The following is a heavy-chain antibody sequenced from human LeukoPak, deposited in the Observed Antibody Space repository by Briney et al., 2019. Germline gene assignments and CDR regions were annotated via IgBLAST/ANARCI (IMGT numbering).Heavy chain of an antibody. D-gene: IGHD2-21*02. Sequence: SETLSLTCTLSGGFITSGSYYWGWIRQPPEKGLEWIGCLYSRRKIFYNPYLQSRVTISEDKSKNQFSLKLSAVTTPDTTLFYGARQRGGDDDRFDYWGEGTLVTVSS. J-gene: IGHJ4*02. CDR3: ARQRGGDDDRFDY. CDR2: LYSRRKI. V-gene: IGHV4-39*01. CDR1: GGFITSGSYY.